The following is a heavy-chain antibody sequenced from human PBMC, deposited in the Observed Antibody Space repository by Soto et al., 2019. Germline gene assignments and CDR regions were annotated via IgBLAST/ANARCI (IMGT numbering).Heavy chain of an antibody. Sequence: ASVKVSRKASGYTFTGYYMHWVRQAPGQGLEWMGWINPNSGGTNYAQKFQGRVTMTRDTSISTAYMELSRLRSDDTAVYYCARDGELLWFGELLSFDYWGQGTLVTVSS. D-gene: IGHD3-10*01. CDR1: GYTFTGYY. V-gene: IGHV1-2*02. CDR2: INPNSGGT. J-gene: IGHJ4*02. CDR3: ARDGELLWFGELLSFDY.